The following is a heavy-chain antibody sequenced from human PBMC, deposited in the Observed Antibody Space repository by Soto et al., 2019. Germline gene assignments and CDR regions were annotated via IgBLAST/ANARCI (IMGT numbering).Heavy chain of an antibody. D-gene: IGHD3-22*01. J-gene: IGHJ5*02. V-gene: IGHV4-59*01. CDR3: TGAYYDSSGSSWFDP. CDR2: IYFSGSI. Sequence: SETLSLTCTVSGGSISNYYWNWIRQSPGKGLEWIGYIYFSGSIHYNPSLQSRVIISIDTAKNQFSLSVSSVTAADTAVYYCTGAYYDSSGSSWFDPPGQLALVTVSS. CDR1: GGSISNYY.